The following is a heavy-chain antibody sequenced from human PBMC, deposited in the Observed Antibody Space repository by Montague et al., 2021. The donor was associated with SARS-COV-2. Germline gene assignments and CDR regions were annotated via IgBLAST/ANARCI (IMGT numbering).Heavy chain of an antibody. Sequence: SLRLSCAASGFSFTSYSMHWVRQAPGRGLVWVSRIRGDGTSTYYVASVQGRFTISRDNSKNTLSLQMTNLRADDTAIYYCARPLGFDHSDYYFDFWGQGTLVSVSS. D-gene: IGHD3-9*01. J-gene: IGHJ4*02. CDR2: IRGDGTST. V-gene: IGHV3-23*01. CDR3: ARPLGFDHSDYYFDF. CDR1: GFSFTSYS.